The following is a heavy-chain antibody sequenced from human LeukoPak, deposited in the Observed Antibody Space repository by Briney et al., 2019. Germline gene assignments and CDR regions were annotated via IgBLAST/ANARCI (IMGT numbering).Heavy chain of an antibody. CDR2: ISSTSSYI. CDR1: GFTFSSYN. CDR3: AGAYSSANKWSWFDP. V-gene: IGHV3-21*01. J-gene: IGHJ5*02. D-gene: IGHD6-13*01. Sequence: GGSLRLSCAASGFTFSSYNMNWVRQTPGKGLEWVSSISSTSSYIYYADSVKGRFTVSRDNAKNSLYLQMNSLRADDTAVYYCAGAYSSANKWSWFDPWGQGTLVTVSS.